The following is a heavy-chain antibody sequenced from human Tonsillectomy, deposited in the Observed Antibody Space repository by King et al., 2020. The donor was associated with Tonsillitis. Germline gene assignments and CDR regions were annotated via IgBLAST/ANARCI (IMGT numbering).Heavy chain of an antibody. V-gene: IGHV3-72*01. D-gene: IGHD2-15*01. CDR3: TKGDCRGGNCYAGDF. J-gene: IGHJ4*02. CDR1: GFTFSAYF. CDR2: IRNKPSGYTT. Sequence: VQSGGSLSLSCAASGFTFSAYFMDWVRQTPGKGLEWIGRIRNKPSGYTTEYAASVKGRFSISRDDSRNSLYLQTNSLKSDDTAVYYCTKGDCRGGNCYAGDFWGQGTLVTVSS.